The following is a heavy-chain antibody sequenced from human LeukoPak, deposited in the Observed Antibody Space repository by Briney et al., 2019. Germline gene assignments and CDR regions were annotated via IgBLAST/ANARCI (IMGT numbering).Heavy chain of an antibody. CDR3: PALPDYCGGEPCNWFDL. V-gene: IGHV5-51*01. Sequence: GESLQISCKGSGYSFTIYWICWVRQMPGKGVEWMGIIYPGDCDTRYSSAFQGQDTISADTSRSTAYLQWSSLKASDTAMYCCPALPDYCGGEPCNWFDLWGQGTLVTVSS. D-gene: IGHD2-21*01. J-gene: IGHJ5*02. CDR1: GYSFTIYW. CDR2: IYPGDCDT.